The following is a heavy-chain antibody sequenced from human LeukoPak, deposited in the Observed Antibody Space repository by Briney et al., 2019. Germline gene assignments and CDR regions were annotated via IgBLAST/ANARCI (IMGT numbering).Heavy chain of an antibody. D-gene: IGHD3-9*01. CDR2: ISAYNGNT. CDR3: ARGAGYFDWLFPDLDY. CDR1: GYTFTSYG. J-gene: IGHJ4*02. V-gene: IGHV1-18*01. Sequence: GATVKVSCKASGYTFTSYGISWVRQAPGQGLEWMGWISAYNGNTNYAQKLQGRVTMTTDTSTSTAYMELRSLRSDDTAVYYCARGAGYFDWLFPDLDYWGQGTLVTVSS.